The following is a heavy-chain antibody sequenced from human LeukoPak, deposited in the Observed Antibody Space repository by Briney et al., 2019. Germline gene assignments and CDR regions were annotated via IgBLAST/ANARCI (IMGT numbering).Heavy chain of an antibody. J-gene: IGHJ6*02. CDR3: ARDMAILVPAAMRGYYYGMDV. Sequence: KTGGSLRLSCAASGFTFSSYGMNWVRQAPGKGLEWVSCISSSSSYIYYADSVKGRFTISRDNAKNSLYLQMNSLRAEDTAVYYCARDMAILVPAAMRGYYYGMDVWGQGTTVTVSS. D-gene: IGHD2-2*01. CDR1: GFTFSSYG. V-gene: IGHV3-21*01. CDR2: ISSSSSYI.